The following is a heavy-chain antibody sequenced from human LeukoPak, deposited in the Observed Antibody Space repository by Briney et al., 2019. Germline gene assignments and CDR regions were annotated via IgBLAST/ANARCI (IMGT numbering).Heavy chain of an antibody. V-gene: IGHV3-30*02. CDR3: AKVLYNWKATGFNY. CDR2: IRYDGSNK. D-gene: IGHD1-20*01. J-gene: IGHJ4*02. CDR1: GFTFSSYG. Sequence: GGSLRLSCAASGFTFSSYGMHWVRQAPGKGLEWVAFIRYDGSNKYYADSVKGRFTISRDNSKNTLYLRMNSLRAEDTAVYYCAKVLYNWKATGFNYWGQGTLVTVSS.